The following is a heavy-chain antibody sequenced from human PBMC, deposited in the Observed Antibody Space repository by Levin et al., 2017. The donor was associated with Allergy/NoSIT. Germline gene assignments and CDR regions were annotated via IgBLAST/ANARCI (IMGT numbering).Heavy chain of an antibody. V-gene: IGHV3-9*01. J-gene: IGHJ4*02. CDR1: GFTFGDYA. D-gene: IGHD7-27*01. Sequence: GGSLRLSCAASGFTFGDYAMHWVRQAPGKGLEWVSGINWNRDKIGYADSVLSLFPISRDNAKNSLYLQMNSLGPEDTALDYCAKGLNWGSPNTFDYWGQGNLVTVSS. CDR3: AKGLNWGSPNTFDY. CDR2: INWNRDKI.